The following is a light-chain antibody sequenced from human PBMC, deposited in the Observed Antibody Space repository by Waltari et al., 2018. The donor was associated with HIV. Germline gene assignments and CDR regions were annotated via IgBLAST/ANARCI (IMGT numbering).Light chain of an antibody. CDR1: SSNMGDDSH. Sequence: QSVLTQPPSASGSSGQSVTISRTVSSSNMGDDSHVSRYHHRPGKTPKLLIFEVSRRPAGVPGRFSGSKSGNTASLTVSGLQAEDEADYYCSSYAGINNPYVFGTGTKVTVL. CDR3: SSYAGINNPYV. CDR2: EVS. V-gene: IGLV2-8*01. J-gene: IGLJ1*01.